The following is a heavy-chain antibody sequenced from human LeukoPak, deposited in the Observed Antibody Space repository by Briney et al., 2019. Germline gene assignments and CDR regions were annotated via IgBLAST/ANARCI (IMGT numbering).Heavy chain of an antibody. Sequence: GGSLRLSCAASGFTFSSYRMNWARQAPGKGLEWVASINHNGNVNYYVDSVKGRFTISRDNAKNSLYLQMSNLRAEDTAVYFCARDACGGDCYSDYWGQGTLVTVSS. V-gene: IGHV3-7*03. J-gene: IGHJ4*02. CDR3: ARDACGGDCYSDY. CDR1: GFTFSSYR. CDR2: INHNGNVN. D-gene: IGHD2-21*02.